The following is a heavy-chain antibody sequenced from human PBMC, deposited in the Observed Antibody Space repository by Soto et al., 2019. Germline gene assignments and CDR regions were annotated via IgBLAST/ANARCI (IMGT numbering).Heavy chain of an antibody. CDR1: GFTFSDYD. CDR2: LWRDGSKV. D-gene: IGHD6-19*01. Sequence: GGSLRLSCAASGFTFSDYDMHWVRQAPGKRLEWVAVLWRDGSKVYYADSVKGRFTISRDNSKNTLYLEMNSLRVGDTAVYYCARDGTGWTGGDHWGQGTLVTVSS. V-gene: IGHV3-33*01. J-gene: IGHJ4*02. CDR3: ARDGTGWTGGDH.